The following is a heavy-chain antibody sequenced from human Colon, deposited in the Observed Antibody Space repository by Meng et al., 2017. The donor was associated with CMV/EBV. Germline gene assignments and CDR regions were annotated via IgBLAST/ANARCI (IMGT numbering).Heavy chain of an antibody. J-gene: IGHJ6*02. CDR2: IHGTGKT. Sequence: GGSLRLSCVASGFTVSSKYMSWVRQAPGKGLEWVSVIHGTGKTYYADSVKGRFTISSDRSKNTLYLQMNSLRPEDTAVYYCARAGMGGYVVRGVNDCYYGMDVWGQGTTVTVSS. CDR1: GFTVSSKY. V-gene: IGHV3-66*02. CDR3: ARAGMGGYVVRGVNDCYYGMDV. D-gene: IGHD3-10*01.